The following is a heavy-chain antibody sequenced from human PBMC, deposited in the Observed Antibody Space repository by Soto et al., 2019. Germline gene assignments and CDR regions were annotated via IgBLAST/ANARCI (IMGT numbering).Heavy chain of an antibody. J-gene: IGHJ3*02. V-gene: IGHV1-2*02. CDR2: INPATGAA. D-gene: IGHD3-3*01. Sequence: QLHLVQSGAVVKKPGASVTVSCSASGYPVTAYYMHWVRQAPGRGLEWMGGINPATGAAKYKQTFQGSVTLTRDTYTSTHLRELGGLTSADTPVFYCALGGGVGVAGSAAFEMWGQGTLVTVSS. CDR1: GYPVTAYY. CDR3: ALGGGVGVAGSAAFEM.